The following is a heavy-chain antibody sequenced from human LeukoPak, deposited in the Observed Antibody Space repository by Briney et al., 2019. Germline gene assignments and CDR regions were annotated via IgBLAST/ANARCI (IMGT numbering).Heavy chain of an antibody. CDR3: ARDLGVMVRAFDI. D-gene: IGHD5-18*01. CDR1: GGSISSYY. CDR2: IYYSGST. V-gene: IGHV4-59*01. J-gene: IGHJ3*02. Sequence: SETLSLTCTVSGGSISSYYSSWIRQPPGKRLEWIGYIYYSGSTSYNPSLKSRVTISVDTSKNQISLKLSSVTAADTAVYYCARDLGVMVRAFDIWGQGTMVTVSS.